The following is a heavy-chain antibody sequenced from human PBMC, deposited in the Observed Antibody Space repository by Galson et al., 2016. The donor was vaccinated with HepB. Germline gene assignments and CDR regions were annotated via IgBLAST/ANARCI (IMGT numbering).Heavy chain of an antibody. CDR2: ISSSSNYI. V-gene: IGHV3-21*01. D-gene: IGHD6-13*01. Sequence: SLRLSCAASGFTFSSYNMNWVRQAPGRGLEWVSYISSSSNYIYYTDSVKGRFTISRDNAKNSLYLQMNSLKAEDTAVYYCARDRYRSNWDFDFWCQRTLVTVSS. J-gene: IGHJ4*02. CDR3: ARDRYRSNWDFDF. CDR1: GFTFSSYN.